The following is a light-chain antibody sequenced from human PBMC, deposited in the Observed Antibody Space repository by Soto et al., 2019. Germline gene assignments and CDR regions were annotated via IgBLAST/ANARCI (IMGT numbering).Light chain of an antibody. J-gene: IGKJ5*01. CDR3: QQYKSWPPIT. Sequence: ILLALAPASLSVSPGETATLCCRASHRFNTELAWYQQKHGQAPRLLLYGASTRATGVPPRFSGGGSGTEFTLTISSLQSDYTAINFCQQYKSWPPITFCQGTRLEI. CDR2: GAS. CDR1: HRFNTE. V-gene: IGKV3-15*01.